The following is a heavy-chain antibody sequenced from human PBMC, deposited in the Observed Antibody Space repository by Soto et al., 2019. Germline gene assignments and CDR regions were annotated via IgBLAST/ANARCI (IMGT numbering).Heavy chain of an antibody. D-gene: IGHD6-19*01. CDR2: IIPIFGTA. V-gene: IGHV1-69*12. CDR1: GGTFSSYA. Sequence: QVQLVQSGAEVKKPGSSVKVSCKASGGTFSSYAISWVRQAPGQGLEWMGGIIPIFGTANYAQKFQGRVTITADEATSPAYMELSSLRSEDAAVYYCARDGIAVAGRPSLRYGGQGTLVTVSS. J-gene: IGHJ4*02. CDR3: ARDGIAVAGRPSLRY.